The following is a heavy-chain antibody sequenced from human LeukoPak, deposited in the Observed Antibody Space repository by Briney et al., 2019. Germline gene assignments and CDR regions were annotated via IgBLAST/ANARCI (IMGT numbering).Heavy chain of an antibody. D-gene: IGHD5-12*01. J-gene: IGHJ4*02. CDR3: ARDRNSGYAEGIDY. CDR1: GFTFGSYA. CDR2: ITNGGVTT. V-gene: IGHV3-23*01. Sequence: GGSLRLSCAASGFTFGSYAMSWVRQTPGKSLEWVSIITNGGVTTYYADSVRGRFTISRDNSKNMLYLQMNSLRAEDTAVYYCARDRNSGYAEGIDYWGQGTLVTVSS.